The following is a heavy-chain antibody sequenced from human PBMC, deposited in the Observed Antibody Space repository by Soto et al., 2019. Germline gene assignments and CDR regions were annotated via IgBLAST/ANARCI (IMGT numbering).Heavy chain of an antibody. J-gene: IGHJ6*02. CDR3: AAGNSVYYYYYGMDV. CDR1: GGTFSSYA. CDR2: IIPIFGTA. D-gene: IGHD4-4*01. V-gene: IGHV1-69*13. Sequence: ASVKVSCKASGGTFSSYAISWVRQAPGQGLEWMGGIIPIFGTANYAQKFQGRVTITADESTSTAYMELSSLRSEDTAVYYCAAGNSVYYYYYGMDVWGQGTTVTVSS.